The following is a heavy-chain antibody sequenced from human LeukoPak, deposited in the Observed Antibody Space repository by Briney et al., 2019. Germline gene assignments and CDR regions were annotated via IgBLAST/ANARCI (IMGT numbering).Heavy chain of an antibody. CDR3: ASSRTRWLHPTN. CDR1: GFTFSSYA. Sequence: PGGSLRLSCAASGFTFSSYAMHWVRQAPAKGLEWVAVISYDGSNKYYADSVKGRFTISRDNSKNTLYLQMNSLRAEDTAVYYCASSRTRWLHPTNWGQGTLVTVSS. J-gene: IGHJ4*02. V-gene: IGHV3-30*04. CDR2: ISYDGSNK. D-gene: IGHD6-19*01.